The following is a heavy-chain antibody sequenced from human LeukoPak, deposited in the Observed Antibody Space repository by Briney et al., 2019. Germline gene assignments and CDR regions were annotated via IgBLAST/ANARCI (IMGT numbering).Heavy chain of an antibody. Sequence: GGSLRLSRAASGFTFSSYSMNWVRQAPGKGLEWVSSISSSSSYIYYADSVKGRFTISRDNANNSLYLQMNSLRAEDTAVYYCARGMHDSSGYYYGHWGQGTLVTVSS. V-gene: IGHV3-21*01. CDR1: GFTFSSYS. CDR3: ARGMHDSSGYYYGH. CDR2: ISSSSSYI. D-gene: IGHD3-22*01. J-gene: IGHJ4*02.